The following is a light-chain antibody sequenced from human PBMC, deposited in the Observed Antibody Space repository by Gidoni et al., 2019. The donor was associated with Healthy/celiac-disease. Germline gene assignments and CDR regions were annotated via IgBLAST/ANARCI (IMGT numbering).Light chain of an antibody. CDR1: PSISSW. Sequence: DIQMTQSPSTLSASVGDRVTITCRASPSISSWLAWYQQKPGKAPKLLIYKASSLESGVPSRFSGSGSGTEFTLTISSLQPDDFATYYCQQYNSYSPTFXQXTKVEIK. V-gene: IGKV1-5*03. CDR3: QQYNSYSPT. J-gene: IGKJ1*01. CDR2: KAS.